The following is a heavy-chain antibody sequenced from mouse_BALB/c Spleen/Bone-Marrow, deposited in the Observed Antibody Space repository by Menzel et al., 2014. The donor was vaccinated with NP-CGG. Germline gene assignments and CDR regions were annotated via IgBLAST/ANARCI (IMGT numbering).Heavy chain of an antibody. CDR3: ARLGRDY. CDR2: INPINGDT. Sequence: VQLQQSGPELVKPGASVKMSCKASGYIFTDYYMKWVSHGKSLEWIGDINPINGDTFYNQKFKGKATLTVDRSSSTAYMQLDSLTSEDSAVYYCARLGRDYWGQGTTLTVSS. D-gene: IGHD4-1*01. J-gene: IGHJ2*01. V-gene: IGHV1-26*01. CDR1: GYIFTDYY.